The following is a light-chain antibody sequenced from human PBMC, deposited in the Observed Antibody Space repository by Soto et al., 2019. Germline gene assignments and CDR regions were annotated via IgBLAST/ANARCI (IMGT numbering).Light chain of an antibody. CDR3: QQRSNWPPEFT. V-gene: IGKV3-11*01. J-gene: IGKJ2*01. CDR2: DAF. CDR1: QSVSSY. Sequence: EIVLTQSPATPSLSPGEGVTLSCRASQSVSSYLAWYQQKPGQAPRLLIYDAFNRATGIPDRFSGSGSGTDFTLTISSLEPEDFAVYYCQQRSNWPPEFTFGQGTKLEI.